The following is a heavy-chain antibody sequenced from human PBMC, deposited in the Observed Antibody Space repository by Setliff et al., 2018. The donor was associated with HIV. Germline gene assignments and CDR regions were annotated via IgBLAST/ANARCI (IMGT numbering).Heavy chain of an antibody. J-gene: IGHJ6*02. CDR1: GDSINKYY. CDR3: ARRSIVGSTRGYYYYALDV. CDR2: IYISGST. Sequence: PSETLSLTCTVSGDSINKYYWSWIRQPPGKGLEWIGYIYISGSTMYNPSLKTQVTMSLDTSKNQVSLKLTSATAADTAVYYCARRSIVGSTRGYYYYALDVWGQGTTVTVSS. V-gene: IGHV4-4*09. D-gene: IGHD1-26*01.